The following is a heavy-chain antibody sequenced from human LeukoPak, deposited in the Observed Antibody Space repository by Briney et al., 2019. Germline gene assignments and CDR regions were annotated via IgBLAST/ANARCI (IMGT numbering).Heavy chain of an antibody. CDR3: ASSRGAVAANADWYFDP. V-gene: IGHV3-21*01. CDR1: GFTFSSYS. CDR2: ISSSSSYI. J-gene: IGHJ2*01. D-gene: IGHD6-19*01. Sequence: KTGGSLRLSCAASGFTFSSYSMNWVRQAPGKGLEWVSSISSSSSYIYYADSVKGRFTISRDNAKNSLYLQMNSLRAEDTAVYYCASSRGAVAANADWYFDPWGRGTLVTVSS.